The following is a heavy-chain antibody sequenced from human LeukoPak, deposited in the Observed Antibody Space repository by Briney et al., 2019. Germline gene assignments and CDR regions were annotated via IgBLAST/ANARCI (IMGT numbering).Heavy chain of an antibody. CDR3: AREIPFYENNGYPAYFDY. D-gene: IGHD3-22*01. CDR2: INHSGST. V-gene: IGHV4-34*01. J-gene: IGHJ4*02. Sequence: PSETLSLTCVVYGGSFSGYYWSWIRQPPGKGLEWIGEINHSGSTNYNPSLKSRVTMSVDTSKSQFSLKLTSVTAADTAVYYCAREIPFYENNGYPAYFDYWGQGTLVTVSS. CDR1: GGSFSGYY.